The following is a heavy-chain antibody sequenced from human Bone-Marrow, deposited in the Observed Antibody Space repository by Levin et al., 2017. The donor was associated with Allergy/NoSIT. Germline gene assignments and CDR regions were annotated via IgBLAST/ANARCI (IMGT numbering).Heavy chain of an antibody. J-gene: IGHJ6*02. D-gene: IGHD2-15*01. CDR1: GFTFSSYA. CDR3: ANYASAPRRAGGDIVVVDGYYYYGMDV. V-gene: IGHV3-23*01. CDR2: ISGSGGST. Sequence: GGSLRLSCAASGFTFSSYAMSWVRQAPGKGLEWVSAISGSGGSTYYADSVKGRFTISRDNSKNTLYLQMNSLRAEDTAVYYCANYASAPRRAGGDIVVVDGYYYYGMDVWGQGTTVTVSS.